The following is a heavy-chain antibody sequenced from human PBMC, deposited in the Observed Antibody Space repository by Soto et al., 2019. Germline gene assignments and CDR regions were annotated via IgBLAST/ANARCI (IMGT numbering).Heavy chain of an antibody. D-gene: IGHD5-12*01. V-gene: IGHV4-39*01. CDR2: IYYSGST. J-gene: IGHJ4*02. Sequence: QLQLQESGPGLVKPSETLSLTCTVSGGSISSSSYYWGWIRQPPGNGLEWIGSIYYSGSTYYNPSLKSRVTISVDTSKNQFSLKLSSVTAADTAVYYCARHRYRGYDFDYWGQGTLVTVSS. CDR3: ARHRYRGYDFDY. CDR1: GGSISSSSYY.